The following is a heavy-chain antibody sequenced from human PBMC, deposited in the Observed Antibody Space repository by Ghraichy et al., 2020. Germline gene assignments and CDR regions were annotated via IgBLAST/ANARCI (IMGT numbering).Heavy chain of an antibody. Sequence: GGSLRLSCEASDFNFNAYSMIWVRQAPGKGLEWVSYISSSGTTTKYADSVKGRFTIYRDNAKNSLYLQVNNLRDEDTAVYFCARGVPGDPKSGPLVVWGLGTTINVSS. CDR1: DFNFNAYS. CDR3: ARGVPGDPKSGPLVV. D-gene: IGHD3-16*01. V-gene: IGHV3-48*02. J-gene: IGHJ6*02. CDR2: ISSSGTTT.